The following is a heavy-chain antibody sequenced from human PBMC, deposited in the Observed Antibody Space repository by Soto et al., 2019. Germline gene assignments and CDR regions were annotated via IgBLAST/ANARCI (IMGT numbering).Heavy chain of an antibody. Sequence: TLSLTCTVSGDSISSGNHYWSWIRQPPGKGLEWIGYIFYSGTAYYNPSLKSRLTISVDTSKNQFSLKLSSVTAADTAVYYCARTDYGTDYFDPWGQGSLVTVSS. CDR2: IFYSGTA. D-gene: IGHD3-10*01. CDR1: GDSISSGNHY. V-gene: IGHV4-30-4*01. CDR3: ARTDYGTDYFDP. J-gene: IGHJ5*02.